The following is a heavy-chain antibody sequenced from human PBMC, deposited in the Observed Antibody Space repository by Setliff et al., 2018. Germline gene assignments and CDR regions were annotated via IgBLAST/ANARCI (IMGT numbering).Heavy chain of an antibody. CDR1: GYSFTSYW. CDR3: ARVGQQLVYYYYGMDV. CDR2: IYPGDSDT. J-gene: IGHJ6*02. V-gene: IGHV5-51*01. D-gene: IGHD6-13*01. Sequence: GESLKISCKGSGYSFTSYWIGWVRQMPGKGLEWMGIIYPGDSDTRYSPSFQGQVTISADKSISTAYPQWSSLKASDTAMYYCARVGQQLVYYYYGMDVWGQGTTVTVSS.